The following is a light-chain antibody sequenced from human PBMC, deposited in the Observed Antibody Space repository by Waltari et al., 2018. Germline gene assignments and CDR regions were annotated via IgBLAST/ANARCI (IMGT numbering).Light chain of an antibody. J-gene: IGLJ1*01. CDR1: SSDIGAYNY. V-gene: IGLV2-8*01. CDR3: SSYATTYSFV. Sequence: QSALTQPPSASGSPGQSVTIACTGTSSDIGAYNYVPWYQQHPGKAPKLLIYEVSARPSGVPGRFSGSKSGNPASLTVSGLPAEDETDYYCSSYATTYSFVFGSGTRVAVL. CDR2: EVS.